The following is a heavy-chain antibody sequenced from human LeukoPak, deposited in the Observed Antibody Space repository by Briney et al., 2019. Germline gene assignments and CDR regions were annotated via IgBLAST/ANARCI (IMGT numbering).Heavy chain of an antibody. J-gene: IGHJ3*02. CDR1: GFTFSSYA. CDR3: ARGGYYDSSGYSLNAFDI. D-gene: IGHD3-22*01. V-gene: IGHV3-20*01. Sequence: GGSLRLSCAASGFTFSSYAMSWVRQAPGKGLEWVSGINWNGGSTGYADSVKGRFTISRDNAKNSLYLQMNSLRAEDTALYHCARGGYYDSSGYSLNAFDIWGQGTMVTVSS. CDR2: INWNGGST.